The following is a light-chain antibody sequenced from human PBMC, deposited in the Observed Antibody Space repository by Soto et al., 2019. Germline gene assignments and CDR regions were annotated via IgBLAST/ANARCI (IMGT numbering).Light chain of an antibody. CDR3: QQANSFPLT. V-gene: IGKV1-12*01. J-gene: IGKJ4*01. CDR2: AAS. Sequence: IXXTXSXSXVSXXXGXXXTITCRASQGXSSWLAWYQQKPGKAPKLLIYAASSLQSGVPSRFSGXXXXXXXTXTISSLQPEDFATYYCQQANSFPLTFGGGTKVEIK. CDR1: QGXSSW.